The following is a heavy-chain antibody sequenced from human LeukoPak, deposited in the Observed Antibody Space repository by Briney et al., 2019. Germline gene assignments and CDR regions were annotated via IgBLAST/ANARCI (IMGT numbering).Heavy chain of an antibody. Sequence: GGSLRLSCAASGITVSDAWMSWVRQAPGKGLEWVGRIKSKTDGGTTDYAAPVKGRFTVSRDDSKNPLYLQMNSLRTEDTALYYCTTGFSTGNWGQGTLVTVSS. V-gene: IGHV3-15*01. CDR1: GITVSDAW. J-gene: IGHJ4*02. D-gene: IGHD2/OR15-2a*01. CDR2: IKSKTDGGTT. CDR3: TTGFSTGN.